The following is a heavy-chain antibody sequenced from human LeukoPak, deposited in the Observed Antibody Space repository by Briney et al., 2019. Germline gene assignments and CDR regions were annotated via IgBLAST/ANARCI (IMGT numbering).Heavy chain of an antibody. J-gene: IGHJ4*02. Sequence: PSETLSLTCAVYGGSFSGYYWSWIRQPPGKGLEWIGEINHSGSTNYNPSLKSRVTISVDTSKNQFSLKLSSVTAADTAVYYCARGRASGRYFDRIFSYYFDYWGQGTLVTVSS. CDR2: INHSGST. CDR1: GGSFSGYY. D-gene: IGHD3-9*01. CDR3: ARGRASGRYFDRIFSYYFDY. V-gene: IGHV4-34*01.